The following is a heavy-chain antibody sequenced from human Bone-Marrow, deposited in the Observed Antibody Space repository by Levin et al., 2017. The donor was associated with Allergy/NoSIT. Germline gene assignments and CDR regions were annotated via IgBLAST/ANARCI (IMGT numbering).Heavy chain of an antibody. D-gene: IGHD3-22*01. CDR3: ARSPRGYYDSNGRPDYFDH. V-gene: IGHV4-30-2*01. Sequence: SETLSLTCAVSGGSLSSGGFSWNWIRQPPGKGLEWIGYIYLRGTTYYNPSLKSRVTISVDRSKNYFSLKLTSVTAADTAVYYCARSPRGYYDSNGRPDYFDHWGQGARVIVSS. CDR2: IYLRGTT. CDR1: GGSLSSGGFS. J-gene: IGHJ4*02.